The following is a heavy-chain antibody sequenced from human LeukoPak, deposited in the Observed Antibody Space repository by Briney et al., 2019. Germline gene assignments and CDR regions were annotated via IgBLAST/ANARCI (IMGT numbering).Heavy chain of an antibody. V-gene: IGHV4-39*01. J-gene: IGHJ4*02. CDR2: IYYSGST. CDR1: GGSISSSSYY. D-gene: IGHD3-16*02. CDR3: ASEVQPDWGSYRYTTFDY. Sequence: PSETLSLTCTVSGGSISSSSYYWGWIRQPPGKGLEWIGSIYYSGSTYHNLSLKSRVTISVDTSKNQFSLKLSSVTAADTAVYYCASEVQPDWGSYRYTTFDYWGQGTLVAVSS.